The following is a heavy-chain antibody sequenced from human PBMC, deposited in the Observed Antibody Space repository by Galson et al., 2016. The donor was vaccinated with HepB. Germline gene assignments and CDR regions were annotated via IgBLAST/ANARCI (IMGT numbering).Heavy chain of an antibody. CDR1: GFSLSTNGLG. Sequence: PALVKPTQTLTLTCSFSGFSLSTNGLGVGWIRQPPGKALEWLALIYWDDNKRYSPSLKNRLAIPKDTSKNQVVLTMSNMDPVDTGTYYCARSRASISATGNWFGPWGQGSLVTVSS. D-gene: IGHD6-13*01. CDR3: ARSRASISATGNWFGP. J-gene: IGHJ5*01. CDR2: IYWDDNK. V-gene: IGHV2-5*02.